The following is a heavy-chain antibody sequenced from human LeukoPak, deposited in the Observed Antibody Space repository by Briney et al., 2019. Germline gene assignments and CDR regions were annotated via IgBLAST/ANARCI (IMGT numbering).Heavy chain of an antibody. V-gene: IGHV1-18*01. CDR2: ISTYRGHT. Sequence: ASVKVSCKTSGYTFTNHGITWVRQSPGQGLEWMGWISTYRGHTNYAQNLQGRVTMTTDTSTSTAHMELERLTSDDTAVYYCARMGGWEQSDYEGNPDYWGQGTLVTVSS. D-gene: IGHD4-17*01. J-gene: IGHJ4*02. CDR3: ARMGGWEQSDYEGNPDY. CDR1: GYTFTNHG.